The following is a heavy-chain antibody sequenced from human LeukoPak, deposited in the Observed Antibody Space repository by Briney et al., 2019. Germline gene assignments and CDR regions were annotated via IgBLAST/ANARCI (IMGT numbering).Heavy chain of an antibody. V-gene: IGHV5-51*01. J-gene: IGHJ4*02. CDR1: GYSFTTYW. CDR3: ARRYCSSTTCRGDFDY. CDR2: IYPGDSDT. Sequence: GESLKISCKGSGYSFTTYWIAWVRQMPGKGLEWVGIIYPGDSDTIYSPSFQSQVTISAHKSINTAYLPWSSLKPSHTAIYYCARRYCSSTTCRGDFDYWGQGTLVTVSS. D-gene: IGHD2-2*01.